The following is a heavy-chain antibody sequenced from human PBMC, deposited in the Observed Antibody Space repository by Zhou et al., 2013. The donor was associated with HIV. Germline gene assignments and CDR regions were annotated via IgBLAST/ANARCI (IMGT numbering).Heavy chain of an antibody. Sequence: QVQLVQSGAEVKKPGSSVKVSCKASGDTFSNYAISWVRQAPGQGLEWMGGIILIFGPAIYAQKFQGRVTITADESTTTAYMELSSLRSEDTAMYFCARGGVPLYYNYGMDVWGQGTTVIVAS. CDR2: IILIFGPA. V-gene: IGHV1-69*12. CDR3: ARGGVPLYYNYGMDV. CDR1: GDTFSNYA. J-gene: IGHJ6*02.